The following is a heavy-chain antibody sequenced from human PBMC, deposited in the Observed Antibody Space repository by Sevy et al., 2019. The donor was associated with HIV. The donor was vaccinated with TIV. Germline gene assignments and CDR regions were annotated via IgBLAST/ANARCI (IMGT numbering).Heavy chain of an antibody. Sequence: GGSLRLSCAASGFTFSSYGMHWVRQAPGKGLEWVAFIRYDGSNKYYADSVKGRFTISRDNSKNTLYLQMNSLRAEDTAVYYCVKDRTGYYGSGSKPNDYWGQGTLVTVSS. CDR3: VKDRTGYYGSGSKPNDY. D-gene: IGHD3-10*01. CDR2: IRYDGSNK. CDR1: GFTFSSYG. V-gene: IGHV3-30*02. J-gene: IGHJ4*02.